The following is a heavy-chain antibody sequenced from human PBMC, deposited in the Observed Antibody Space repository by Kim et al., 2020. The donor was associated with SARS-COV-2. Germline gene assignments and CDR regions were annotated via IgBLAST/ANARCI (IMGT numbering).Heavy chain of an antibody. V-gene: IGHV4-34*01. CDR3: ARVSRAPRIAARPAFDI. J-gene: IGHJ3*02. CDR1: GGSFSGYY. CDR2: INHSGST. D-gene: IGHD6-6*01. Sequence: SETLSLTCAVYGGSFSGYYWSWIRQPPGKGLEWIGEINHSGSTNYNPSLKSRVTISVDTSKNQFSLKLSSVTAADTAVYYCARVSRAPRIAARPAFDIWGQGTMVTVSS.